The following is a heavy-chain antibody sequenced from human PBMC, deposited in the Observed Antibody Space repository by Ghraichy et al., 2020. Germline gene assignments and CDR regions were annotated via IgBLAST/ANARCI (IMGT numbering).Heavy chain of an antibody. D-gene: IGHD4-23*01. CDR1: GFTFSTYA. V-gene: IGHV3-23*01. CDR2: ISGGGGTT. CDR3: AKSLYGGFDY. J-gene: IGHJ4*02. Sequence: GGSLRLSCAASGFTFSTYAMSWVRPAPGKGLESISSISGGGGTTSSYADSMKGRFTISRDNSKNTLHLQMNSLRAEDSAVYYCAKSLYGGFDYWGQGTLVTVSS.